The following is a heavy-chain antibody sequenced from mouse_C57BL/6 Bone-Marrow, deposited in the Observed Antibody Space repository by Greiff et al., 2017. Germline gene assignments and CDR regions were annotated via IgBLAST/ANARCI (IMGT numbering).Heavy chain of an antibody. J-gene: IGHJ1*03. Sequence: QVQLKQPGAELVKPGASVKMSCKASGYTFTSYWITWVKQRPGQGLEWIGDIYPGSGSTNYNEKFKSKATLTVDTSSSTAYMQLSSLTSEDSAVXYCATYDGYHWYFDVWGTGTTVTVSS. V-gene: IGHV1-55*01. CDR1: GYTFTSYW. D-gene: IGHD2-3*01. CDR2: IYPGSGST. CDR3: ATYDGYHWYFDV.